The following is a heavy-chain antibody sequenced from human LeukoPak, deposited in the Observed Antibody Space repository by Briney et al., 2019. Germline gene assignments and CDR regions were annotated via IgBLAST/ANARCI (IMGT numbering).Heavy chain of an antibody. V-gene: IGHV4-4*07. CDR3: ARAGFTMVRGVIIHPNIFDY. CDR1: GGSISSYY. D-gene: IGHD3-10*01. J-gene: IGHJ4*02. CDR2: IYTSGST. Sequence: PSETLSLTCTVSGGSISSYYWSWIRQPAGKGLEWIGRIYTSGSTNYNPSLKSRVTMSVDTSKNQFSLKLSSVTAADTAVYYCARAGFTMVRGVIIHPNIFDYWGQGTLVTVSS.